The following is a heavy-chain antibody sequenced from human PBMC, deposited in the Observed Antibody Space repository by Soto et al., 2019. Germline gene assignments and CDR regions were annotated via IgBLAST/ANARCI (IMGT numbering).Heavy chain of an antibody. Sequence: SVKVSCKASGGTFSSYAISWVRQAPGQGLEWMGGIIPIFGTANYAQKFQGRVTITADESTSTAYMELSSLRSEDTAVYYCARMSIAARPKYYYYYGMDVWGQGTTVTVSS. V-gene: IGHV1-69*13. CDR3: ARMSIAARPKYYYYYGMDV. D-gene: IGHD6-6*01. CDR2: IIPIFGTA. CDR1: GGTFSSYA. J-gene: IGHJ6*02.